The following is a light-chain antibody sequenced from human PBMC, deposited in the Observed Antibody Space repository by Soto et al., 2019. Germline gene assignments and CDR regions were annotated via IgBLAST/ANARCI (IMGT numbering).Light chain of an antibody. CDR2: DAS. CDR3: QQYDSYPWT. Sequence: DIQMTQSPFTLSASVGDRVTITCRASQSISGWLAWYQQKPGKAPNLLIYDASSLKSGVPSRFRGSRSGTEFTLTITTLQPDDFATYYCQQYDSYPWTFGLGTKVEIK. V-gene: IGKV1-5*01. CDR1: QSISGW. J-gene: IGKJ1*01.